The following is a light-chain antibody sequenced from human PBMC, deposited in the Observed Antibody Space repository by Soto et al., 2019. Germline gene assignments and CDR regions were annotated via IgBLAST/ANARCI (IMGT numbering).Light chain of an antibody. J-gene: IGLJ2*01. Sequence: QSVLTQPPSVSAAPGQKVTVSCSGSTPNIGNNYVSWYQQLPGTAPKLLIYDNNKRPSGIPDRFSASKSGTSATLGITGLQTGDEADYYCGTWDNNLSAVVFGGGTKVTVL. V-gene: IGLV1-51*01. CDR2: DNN. CDR3: GTWDNNLSAVV. CDR1: TPNIGNNY.